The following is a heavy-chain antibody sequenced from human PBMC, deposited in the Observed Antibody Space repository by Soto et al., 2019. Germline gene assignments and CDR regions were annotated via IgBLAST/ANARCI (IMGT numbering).Heavy chain of an antibody. D-gene: IGHD3-22*01. J-gene: IGHJ3*02. CDR3: ARGDYYDSSGPFSDAFDI. CDR1: GFTCSGYS. CDR2: ISDSGDRT. V-gene: IGHV3-21*01. Sequence: GPLRVSWAASGFTCSGYSMNWVRKNPGKGLEWVSAISDSGDRTHYADSVKGRFTISRDNAKKSLYLQMNSLRAEDTAVYYCARGDYYDSSGPFSDAFDIWGQGTMVTVSS.